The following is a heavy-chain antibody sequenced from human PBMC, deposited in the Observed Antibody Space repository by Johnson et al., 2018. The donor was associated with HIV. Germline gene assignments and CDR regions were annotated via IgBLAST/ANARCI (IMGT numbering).Heavy chain of an antibody. Sequence: QVPLVEPRGGVVQPGGSLRLSCAASGFTLNNYGMHWVRQAPGRGLEWVTSIPYDANNKYYADSVKGRFTISRDNSKNTLYLQMKSLRAEDTAVYYCAKESKWESRTPHDFDIWGQGTMVTVSS. CDR1: GFTLNNYG. V-gene: IGHV3-30*02. D-gene: IGHD1-26*01. CDR2: IPYDANNK. CDR3: AKESKWESRTPHDFDI. J-gene: IGHJ3*02.